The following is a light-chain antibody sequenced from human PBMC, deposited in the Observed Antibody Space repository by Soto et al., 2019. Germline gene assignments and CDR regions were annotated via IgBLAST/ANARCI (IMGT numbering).Light chain of an antibody. CDR1: QSVSSN. V-gene: IGKV3-15*01. J-gene: IGKJ2*01. CDR2: GAS. CDR3: QQYNIWPPLT. Sequence: EIVMTQSPGTLSVSPGERATLSCRASQSVSSNLAWYQQKPGQAPRLLIYGASTSTTGIPARFSGSGSGTEFTLTISSLQSEDFAVYYCQQYNIWPPLTFGQGTKLEIK.